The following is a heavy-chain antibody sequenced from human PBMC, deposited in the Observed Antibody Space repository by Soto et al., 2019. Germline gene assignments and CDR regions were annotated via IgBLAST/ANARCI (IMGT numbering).Heavy chain of an antibody. D-gene: IGHD3-10*01. CDR3: ARVRGSPPYGMYV. Sequence: EVQLVESGGGLVQPGGSLRLSCAASGFTFSSYWMHWVRLAPGKGLLWVSRINSDGSSTSYADSVKGRFTISRDNAENTLYLQKSSLRAEDTAVYYCARVRGSPPYGMYVWGQGTTVNVSS. CDR1: GFTFSSYW. CDR2: INSDGSST. V-gene: IGHV3-74*01. J-gene: IGHJ6*01.